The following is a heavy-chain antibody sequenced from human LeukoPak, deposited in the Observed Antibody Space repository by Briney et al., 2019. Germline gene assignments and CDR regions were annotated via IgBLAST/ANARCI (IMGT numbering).Heavy chain of an antibody. D-gene: IGHD3-9*01. J-gene: IGHJ4*02. Sequence: PGGSLRLSCAASGFTFITYAMDWVRQAPGKGLEWVAVISYDGSHKYYADSVKGRFTISRDNSKNTLYLQMNSLRAEDTALYYCAKNSYYDILTGYLGYWGQGTLVTVSS. CDR1: GFTFITYA. V-gene: IGHV3-30-3*02. CDR3: AKNSYYDILTGYLGY. CDR2: ISYDGSHK.